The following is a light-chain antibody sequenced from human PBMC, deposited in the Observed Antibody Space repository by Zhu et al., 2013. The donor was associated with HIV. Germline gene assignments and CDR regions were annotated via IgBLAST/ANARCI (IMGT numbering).Light chain of an antibody. CDR3: NSRDSLSIHYV. CDR1: SLRNYY. J-gene: IGLJ1*01. Sequence: SSELSQGPAVSVALGQTVTITCQGDSLRNYYASWYQQKPGQAPLLVIYGKNNRPSGIPDRFSGSRSGNRASLTITGAQAEDEADYYCNSRDSLSIHYVFGTGTKVTVL. V-gene: IGLV3-19*01. CDR2: GKN.